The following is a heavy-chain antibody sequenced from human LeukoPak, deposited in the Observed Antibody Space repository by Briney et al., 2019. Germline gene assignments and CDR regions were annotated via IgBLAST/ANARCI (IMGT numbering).Heavy chain of an antibody. J-gene: IGHJ4*02. CDR1: GYIFTSYW. Sequence: GESLKISCQGSGYIFTSYWIGWVRQLPGKGLEWMGVISPGDSDTRYSPSFQGQVTISVDKSITAAYLQWSSLKASDTAMYYCARFYPLSGSNGWYDYWGQGALVTVSS. D-gene: IGHD6-19*01. CDR2: ISPGDSDT. CDR3: ARFYPLSGSNGWYDY. V-gene: IGHV5-51*01.